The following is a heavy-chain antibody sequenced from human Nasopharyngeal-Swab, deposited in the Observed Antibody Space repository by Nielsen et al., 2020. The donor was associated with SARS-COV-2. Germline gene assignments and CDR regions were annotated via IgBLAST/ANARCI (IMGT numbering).Heavy chain of an antibody. D-gene: IGHD2-15*01. CDR3: ARDWGGGSRNWFDP. CDR2: IYYSGST. Sequence: SETLSLTCTVSGGSISSSSYYWGWIRQPPGKGLEWIGSIYYSGSTYYNPSLKSRVTISVDTSKNQFSLKLSSVTAADTAVYYCARDWGGGSRNWFDPWGRGTLVTVSS. J-gene: IGHJ5*02. CDR1: GGSISSSSYY. V-gene: IGHV4-39*07.